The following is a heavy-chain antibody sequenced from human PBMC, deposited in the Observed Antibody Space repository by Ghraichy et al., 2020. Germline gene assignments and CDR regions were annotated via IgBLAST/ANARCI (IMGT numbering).Heavy chain of an antibody. CDR2: MRSDGTTS. CDR3: AKDRGWYVPLSDY. D-gene: IGHD6-19*01. J-gene: IGHJ4*02. Sequence: GGSLRLSCTASGFIFSNFGMHWVRQAPGKGLEWVSFMRSDGTTSYYADSVKGRSTISRDTAKNTLYLQMNSLTAEDTGVYYCAKDRGWYVPLSDYWGQGTLVAVS. V-gene: IGHV3-30*02. CDR1: GFIFSNFG.